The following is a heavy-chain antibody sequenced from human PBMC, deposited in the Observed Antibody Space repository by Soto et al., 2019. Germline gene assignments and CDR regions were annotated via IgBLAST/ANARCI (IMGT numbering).Heavy chain of an antibody. J-gene: IGHJ4*02. Sequence: QITLKESGPTLVKPTQTLTLTCTFSGSSLSINGVAVGWIRQPPGQALGWLALIYWDDDQRYNPSLKNRLTITQDTSRNQVVLTMTNMDPVDTATYYCAHKRDVSRGFKYWGQGTLVTVSS. CDR3: AHKRDVSRGFKY. CDR1: GSSLSINGVA. V-gene: IGHV2-5*02. D-gene: IGHD3-10*01. CDR2: IYWDDDQ.